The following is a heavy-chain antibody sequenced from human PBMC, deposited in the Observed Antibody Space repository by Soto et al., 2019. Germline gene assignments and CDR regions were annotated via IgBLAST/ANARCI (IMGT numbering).Heavy chain of an antibody. D-gene: IGHD1-26*01. CDR3: ARDRGCGSYGAFDI. Sequence: EVQLVESGGGLIQPGGSLSLSCAASGFTVSSNYMSWVRQAPGKGLEWVSVIYSGGSTYYADSVKGRFTISRDNSKHTLYLQMNSLRAEDTAVYYCARDRGCGSYGAFDIWGQGTMVTVSS. J-gene: IGHJ3*02. V-gene: IGHV3-53*01. CDR2: IYSGGST. CDR1: GFTVSSNY.